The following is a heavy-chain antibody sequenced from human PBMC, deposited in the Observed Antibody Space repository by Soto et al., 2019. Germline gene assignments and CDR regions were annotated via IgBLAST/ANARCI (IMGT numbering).Heavy chain of an antibody. D-gene: IGHD3-22*01. CDR2: IKQDGSEK. CDR3: AREASGYYYFDY. J-gene: IGHJ4*02. CDR1: GFTVGNYW. V-gene: IGHV3-7*01. Sequence: GGWRRLSGVASGFTVGNYWMSWVRQAPGKGLEWVANIKQDGSEKFSVDSEKGRFTISRDNTKNSVYLQMNSLRAEDTAVYYCAREASGYYYFDYWGQGTPVTVSS.